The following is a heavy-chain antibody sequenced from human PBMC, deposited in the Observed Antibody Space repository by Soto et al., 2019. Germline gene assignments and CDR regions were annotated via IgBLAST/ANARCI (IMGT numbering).Heavy chain of an antibody. D-gene: IGHD2-15*01. CDR2: IYSGGST. CDR3: ARAKYCGGGSYYVYFDY. J-gene: IGHJ4*02. CDR1: GFTVSSNY. V-gene: IGHV3-66*02. Sequence: GGSLRLSCAASGFTVSSNYMSWVRQAPGKGLEWVSVIYSGGSTYYADSVKGRFTISRDNSKNTLYLQMNSLRAEDTAVYYCARAKYCGGGSYYVYFDYWGQGTLVTVSS.